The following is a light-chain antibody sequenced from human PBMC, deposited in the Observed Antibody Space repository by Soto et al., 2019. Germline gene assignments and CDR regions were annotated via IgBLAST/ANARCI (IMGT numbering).Light chain of an antibody. CDR3: QQRSDWRVT. CDR1: QSVSSY. Sequence: EIVLTQSPATLSLSPGERATLSCRASQSVSSYLAWYQQKPGQAPRLLIYDVFNRATGIPARFSGSGSGTDFTLTISSLEPEDFAVYYCQQRSDWRVTFGVGTKVEIK. J-gene: IGKJ4*01. CDR2: DVF. V-gene: IGKV3-11*01.